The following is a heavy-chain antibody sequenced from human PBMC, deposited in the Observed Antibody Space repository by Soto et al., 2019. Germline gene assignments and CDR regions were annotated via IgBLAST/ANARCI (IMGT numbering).Heavy chain of an antibody. CDR1: GFTFTDSA. V-gene: IGHV3-73*02. J-gene: IGHJ4*02. D-gene: IGHD2-21*01. Sequence: EVQLVESGGGLAQPGGSLKLSCAASGFTFTDSAIHWVRQASGKGPEWVGRIRNKVNTYATAYAASVKGRFTISRDDATGTTYLQMNSLKTEDTAVYYCSRRRDWTATDPLDYWGQGTLVTVSS. CDR3: SRRRDWTATDPLDY. CDR2: IRNKVNTYAT.